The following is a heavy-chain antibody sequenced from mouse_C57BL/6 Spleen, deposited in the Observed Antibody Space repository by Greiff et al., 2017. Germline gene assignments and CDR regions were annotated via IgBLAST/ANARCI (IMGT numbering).Heavy chain of an antibody. D-gene: IGHD1-1*01. CDR3: ARDRPYYYGSSPEDY. J-gene: IGHJ2*01. Sequence: QVQLKQSGAELMKPGASVKLSCKATGYTFTGYWIEWVKQRPGHGLEWIGEILPGSGSTNYNEKFKGKATFTADTSSNTAYMQLSSLTTEDSAIYYCARDRPYYYGSSPEDYWGQGTTLTVSS. CDR1: GYTFTGYW. CDR2: ILPGSGST. V-gene: IGHV1-9*01.